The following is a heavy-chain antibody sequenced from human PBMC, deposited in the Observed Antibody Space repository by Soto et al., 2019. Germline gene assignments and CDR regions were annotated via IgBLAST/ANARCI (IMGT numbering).Heavy chain of an antibody. CDR2: LYYSVST. CDR1: GASISSGGYY. Sequence: QVQLQESGPGLVKPSQTLSLTCNVSGASISSGGYYWGWIRQHPGKALEWIGYLYYSVSTYYNPPLKSRVAITVDTSKNHFSLKLSSVTAADTAVYYCEGEPIPWGQGTLVTVSS. V-gene: IGHV4-31*03. CDR3: EGEPIP. J-gene: IGHJ5*02.